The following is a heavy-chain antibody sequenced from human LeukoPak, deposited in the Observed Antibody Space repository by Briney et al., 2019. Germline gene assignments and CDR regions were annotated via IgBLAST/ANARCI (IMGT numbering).Heavy chain of an antibody. J-gene: IGHJ4*02. CDR2: IKQDASER. Sequence: SGGSLRLSCAASGFTFSSYWMTWVRQAPGKGLEWVANIKQDASERYYVDSVKGRFTISRDNAKSSLYLQMNSLRAEDTAVYYCATPTAGTWHFDYWGQGTLVTVSS. V-gene: IGHV3-7*01. D-gene: IGHD1-1*01. CDR1: GFTFSSYW. CDR3: ATPTAGTWHFDY.